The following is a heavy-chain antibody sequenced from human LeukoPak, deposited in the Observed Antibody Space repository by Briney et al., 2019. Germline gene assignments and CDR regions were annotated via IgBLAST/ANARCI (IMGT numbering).Heavy chain of an antibody. Sequence: GGSLRLSCAASGFTFSSYAMRWVRQAPGKGLEWVAVISYDGSNKYYADSVKGRFTISRDNSKNTLYLQMNSLRAEDTAVYYCASLYYYDSSISTWGQGTLVTVSS. D-gene: IGHD3-22*01. CDR3: ASLYYYDSSIST. CDR2: ISYDGSNK. CDR1: GFTFSSYA. J-gene: IGHJ4*02. V-gene: IGHV3-30*04.